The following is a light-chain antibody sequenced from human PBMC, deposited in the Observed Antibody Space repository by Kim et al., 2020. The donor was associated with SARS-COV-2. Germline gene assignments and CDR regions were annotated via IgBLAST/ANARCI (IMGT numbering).Light chain of an antibody. J-gene: IGLJ2*01. CDR3: NSRGSNDNVL. CDR2: GKN. CDR1: SLRSYY. V-gene: IGLV3-19*01. Sequence: SSELTQDPAVPVALGQTVRITCQGDSLRSYYATWYQQKPGQAPIVVIYGKNNRPSGIPDRFSGSSSGDTASLTITGTQAGDEADYYCNSRGSNDNVLFGGGTKLTVL.